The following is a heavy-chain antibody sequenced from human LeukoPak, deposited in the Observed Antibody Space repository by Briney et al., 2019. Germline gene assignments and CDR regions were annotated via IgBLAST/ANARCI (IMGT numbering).Heavy chain of an antibody. J-gene: IGHJ6*03. CDR1: GGTFSSYA. CDR2: IIPIFGTA. D-gene: IGHD3-10*01. CDR3: AGWFGELFMTYYYMDV. V-gene: IGHV1-69*05. Sequence: GASVKVSCKASGGTFSSYAISWVRQAPGQGLEWMGGIIPIFGTANCAQKFQGRVTITTDESTSTAYMELSSLRSEDTAVYYCAGWFGELFMTYYYMDVWGKGTTVTVSS.